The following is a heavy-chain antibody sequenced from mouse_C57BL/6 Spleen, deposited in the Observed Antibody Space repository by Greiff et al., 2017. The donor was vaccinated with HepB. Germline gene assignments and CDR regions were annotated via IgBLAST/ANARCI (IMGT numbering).Heavy chain of an antibody. J-gene: IGHJ2*01. CDR3: ARGGLGLSFDY. CDR2: INPSNGGT. D-gene: IGHD4-1*01. CDR1: GYTFTSYW. Sequence: QVHVKQPGTELVKPGASVKLSCKASGYTFTSYWMHWVKQRPGQGLEWIGNINPSNGGTNYNEKFKSKATLTVDKSSSTAYMQLSSLTSEDSAVYYCARGGLGLSFDYWGQGTTLTVSS. V-gene: IGHV1-53*01.